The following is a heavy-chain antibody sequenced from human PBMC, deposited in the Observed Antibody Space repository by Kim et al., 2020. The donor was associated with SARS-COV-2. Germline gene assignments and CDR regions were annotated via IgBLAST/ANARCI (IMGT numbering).Heavy chain of an antibody. CDR3: ARDRGGTVAGYADY. CDR1: GFTVSDNY. D-gene: IGHD6-19*01. J-gene: IGHJ4*02. V-gene: IGHV3-53*01. Sequence: GGSLRLSCAASGFTVSDNYMSWVRRAPGKGLEWVSVIYSGGDTYYADSVKGRFTISRDNFKNTLHLQMNSLRAEDTAMYYCARDRGGTVAGYADYWGQGT. CDR2: IYSGGDT.